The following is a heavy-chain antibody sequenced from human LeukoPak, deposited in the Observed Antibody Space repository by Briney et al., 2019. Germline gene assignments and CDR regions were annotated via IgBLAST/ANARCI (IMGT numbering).Heavy chain of an antibody. V-gene: IGHV1-2*02. J-gene: IGHJ4*02. CDR3: ARDASSYSGSYGY. CDR2: INPNSGGT. Sequence: ASVKVSCKASGYTFTGYYMHWVRQAPGQGLEWMGWINPNSGGTNYAQKFQGRVTMTRDTSISTAYMELSRLRSDDTAVYYCARDASSYSGSYGYWGQGTLVTVSS. CDR1: GYTFTGYY. D-gene: IGHD1-26*01.